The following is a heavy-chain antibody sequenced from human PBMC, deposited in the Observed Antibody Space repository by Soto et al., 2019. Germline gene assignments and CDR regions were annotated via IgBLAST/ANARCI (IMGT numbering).Heavy chain of an antibody. CDR2: ISGSGGST. Sequence: EVQLLESGGGLVQPGGSLRLSCAASGFTFSSYAMSWVRQAPGKGLEWVSAISGSGGSTYYADSVKGRFTISRDNSKNTLYLQMNSLRAEDTAVYYCAKEQLPKRSYYYYGMDVWGQGTTVTVSS. V-gene: IGHV3-23*01. J-gene: IGHJ6*02. CDR1: GFTFSSYA. D-gene: IGHD2-2*01. CDR3: AKEQLPKRSYYYYGMDV.